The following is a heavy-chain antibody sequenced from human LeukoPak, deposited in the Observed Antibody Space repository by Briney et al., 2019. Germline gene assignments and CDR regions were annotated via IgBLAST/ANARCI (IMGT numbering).Heavy chain of an antibody. D-gene: IGHD2-15*01. J-gene: IGHJ1*01. CDR2: TYHSGST. CDR1: GGSISSSNW. V-gene: IGHV4-4*02. Sequence: SETLSLTCTVSGGSISSSNWWSWVRQPPGKGLEWIGETYHSGSTNYNPSLKSRVTISVDKSKNQFSLKLSSVTAADTAVYYCAGRYCSGGSCPFQHWGQGTLVTVSS. CDR3: AGRYCSGGSCPFQH.